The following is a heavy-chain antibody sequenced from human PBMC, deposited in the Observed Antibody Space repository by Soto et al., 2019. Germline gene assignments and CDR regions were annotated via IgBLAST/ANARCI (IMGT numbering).Heavy chain of an antibody. J-gene: IGHJ6*02. V-gene: IGHV3-33*01. D-gene: IGHD2-15*01. CDR3: ARAGNDCSGGSCYGREDYYYGMDV. Sequence: QVQLVESGGGVVQPGRSLRLSCAASGFTFSSYGIHWVRQAPGKGLEWVAVIWYDGSNKYYTDSVKGRFTVSRDNSKNTLYLQMNSLRAEDTAVYFCARAGNDCSGGSCYGREDYYYGMDVWGQGTTVTVSS. CDR2: IWYDGSNK. CDR1: GFTFSSYG.